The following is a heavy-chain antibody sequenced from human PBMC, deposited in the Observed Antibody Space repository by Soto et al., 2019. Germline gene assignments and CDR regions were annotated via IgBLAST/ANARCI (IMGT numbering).Heavy chain of an antibody. CDR1: GFTFSSYA. D-gene: IGHD3-10*01. J-gene: IGHJ4*02. CDR2: ISGSGGST. CDR3: AKDPKVQLGEYYFDY. Sequence: GGSLRLSCAASGFTFSSYAMSWVRQAPGKGLEWVSAISGSGGSTYYADSVKGRFTISRDNSKNTLYLQMNSLRAEDTAVYYCAKDPKVQLGEYYFDYWGQGTLVTVSS. V-gene: IGHV3-23*01.